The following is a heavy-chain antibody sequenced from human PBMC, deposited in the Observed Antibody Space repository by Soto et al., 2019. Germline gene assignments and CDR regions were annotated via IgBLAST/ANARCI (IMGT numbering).Heavy chain of an antibody. D-gene: IGHD3-10*01. Sequence: GGSLRLSCAGSGFTFSTFDIHWVRQAPGKGLEWVSGIGTLSDAFYAASVQGRFTISRQNAKNSVYLQMNSLRAGDTAFYYCARGRSFSYDSTPPPMFDPWGQGTLVTVSS. CDR1: GFTFSTFD. J-gene: IGHJ5*02. CDR3: ARGRSFSYDSTPPPMFDP. V-gene: IGHV3-13*01. CDR2: IGTLSDA.